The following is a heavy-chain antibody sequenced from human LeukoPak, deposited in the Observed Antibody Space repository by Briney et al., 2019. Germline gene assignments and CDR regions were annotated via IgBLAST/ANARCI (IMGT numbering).Heavy chain of an antibody. CDR2: IYYDGSHK. D-gene: IGHD3-22*01. Sequence: GGSLRLSCAASGFTFTSYGMHWVRQAPGQGLEWVAVIYYDGSHKYYADSVKGRFTISRDNSKNTLYLQMTSLRAEDTAVYNCARDRSSGYFDSLGQGTLVNVSS. V-gene: IGHV3-33*01. J-gene: IGHJ4*02. CDR1: GFTFTSYG. CDR3: ARDRSSGYFDS.